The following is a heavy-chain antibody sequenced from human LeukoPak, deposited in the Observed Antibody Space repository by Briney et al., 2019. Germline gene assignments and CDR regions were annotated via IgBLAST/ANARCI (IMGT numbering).Heavy chain of an antibody. Sequence: ASVNVSFKASGYSFTGYYIHRVRQAPGQGLEWMGWINPNSGGTNFAQKFQGWVTMTRDTSTSTAYMELSRLRSDDTAVYYCATWDGEGMDVWGKGTTVTVSS. CDR2: INPNSGGT. J-gene: IGHJ6*04. CDR1: GYSFTGYY. D-gene: IGHD4-17*01. CDR3: ATWDGEGMDV. V-gene: IGHV1-2*04.